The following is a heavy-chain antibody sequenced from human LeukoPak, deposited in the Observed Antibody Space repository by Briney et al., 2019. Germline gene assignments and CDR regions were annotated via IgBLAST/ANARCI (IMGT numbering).Heavy chain of an antibody. CDR1: GFTFSGYA. J-gene: IGHJ6*02. CDR2: ISRGAGTT. V-gene: IGHV3-23*01. Sequence: PGGSLRLSCAASGFTFSGYAMDWVRQAPGKGLEWISSISRGAGTTYYVASVKGRFAISGDHSKNTVYLQMTSLRAEDTAVYYCAKRGDYYYYGMDVWGHGTTVTVSS. CDR3: AKRGDYYYYGMDV.